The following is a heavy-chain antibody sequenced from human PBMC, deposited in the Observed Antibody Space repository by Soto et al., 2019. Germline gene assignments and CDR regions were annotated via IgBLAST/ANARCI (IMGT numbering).Heavy chain of an antibody. V-gene: IGHV6-1*01. CDR3: ARGDVIDI. J-gene: IGHJ3*02. CDR2: TYYRSKWKT. CDR1: GDSVSSNSAA. Sequence: HSQTLSLTCVISGDSVSSNSAAWNWVRQSPSRGLEWLGRTYYRSKWKTDYAVSVRGRITINPDTSKNQFSLQLNSVTPGDTAVYYCARGDVIDIWGRGTMVTVSS.